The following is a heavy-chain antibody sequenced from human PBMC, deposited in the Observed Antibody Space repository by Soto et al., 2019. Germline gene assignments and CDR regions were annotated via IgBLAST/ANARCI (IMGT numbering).Heavy chain of an antibody. Sequence: GGSLRLSCAASGFTFSSYSMNWVRQAPGKGLEWVSYISSSSSTIYYADSVKGRFTISRDNAKNSLYLQMNSLRAEDAAVYYCASSTLGYCSGGSCQTVGAFDIWGQGTMVTVSS. V-gene: IGHV3-48*01. CDR3: ASSTLGYCSGGSCQTVGAFDI. D-gene: IGHD2-15*01. CDR2: ISSSSSTI. J-gene: IGHJ3*02. CDR1: GFTFSSYS.